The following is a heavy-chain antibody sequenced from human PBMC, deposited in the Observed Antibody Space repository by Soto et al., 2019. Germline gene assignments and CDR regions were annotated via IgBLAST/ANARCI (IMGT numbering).Heavy chain of an antibody. CDR1: GYSFTSYW. D-gene: IGHD5-18*01. V-gene: IGHV5-51*01. CDR3: ARCLDTKDTAMAI. CDR2: IYPGDSDT. Sequence: GESLKISCKGSGYSFTSYWIGWVRQMPGKGLEWMGIIYPGDSDTRYSPSFQGQVTISADKSISTAYLQWSSLKASDTAMYYCARCLDTKDTAMAIWGQGTLVTVSS. J-gene: IGHJ4*02.